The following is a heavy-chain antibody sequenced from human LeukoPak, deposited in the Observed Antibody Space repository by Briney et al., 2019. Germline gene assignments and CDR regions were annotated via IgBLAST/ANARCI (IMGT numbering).Heavy chain of an antibody. J-gene: IGHJ6*03. CDR2: IYYSGST. CDR1: GGSISSSSYY. V-gene: IGHV4-39*01. D-gene: IGHD5-24*01. CDR3: ARRNGYNLGGYYYYYYMDV. Sequence: PSETLSLTCTVSGGSISSSSYYWGWIRQPPGKGLEWIGSIYYSGSTYYNPSLKSRVTISVDTSKNQFSLKLSSVTAADTAVYYCARRNGYNLGGYYYYYYMDVWGKGTTVTVS.